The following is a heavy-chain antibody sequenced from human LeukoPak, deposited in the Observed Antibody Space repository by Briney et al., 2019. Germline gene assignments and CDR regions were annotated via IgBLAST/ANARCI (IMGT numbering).Heavy chain of an antibody. J-gene: IGHJ4*02. Sequence: GRSLRLSCAASGFTFSTHGMHWVPQAPGKGLGWVALIWYEGSDKYYEDSVKGRFTISRDNSKNTLYLQMNSLRTEDTAVYYCAGDITDDSSAYPDYWGQGTLVTVSS. D-gene: IGHD3-22*01. CDR1: GFTFSTHG. CDR3: AGDITDDSSAYPDY. V-gene: IGHV3-33*01. CDR2: IWYEGSDK.